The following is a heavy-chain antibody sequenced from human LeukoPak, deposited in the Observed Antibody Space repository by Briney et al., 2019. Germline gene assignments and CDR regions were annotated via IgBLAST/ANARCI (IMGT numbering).Heavy chain of an antibody. J-gene: IGHJ4*02. Sequence: SETLSLTCTVSGGSISSSSYYWGWIRQPPGKGLEWIGSIYYSGSTNYNPSLKSRVTISVDTSKNQFSLKLSSVTAADTAVYYCARDLGWNYFLGDYWGQGTLVTVSS. CDR1: GGSISSSSYY. D-gene: IGHD1-7*01. CDR2: IYYSGST. V-gene: IGHV4-39*07. CDR3: ARDLGWNYFLGDY.